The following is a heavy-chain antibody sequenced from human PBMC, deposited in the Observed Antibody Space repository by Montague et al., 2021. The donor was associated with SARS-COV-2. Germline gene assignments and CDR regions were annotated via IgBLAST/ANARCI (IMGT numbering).Heavy chain of an antibody. CDR1: GGSFSGYY. CDR3: ARAFRSVVPAVLGVAFCYYFDMDV. V-gene: IGHV4-34*01. D-gene: IGHD2-2*01. Sequence: SESLSLTCAVYGGSFSGYYWSWIRQPPGKGLEWIGEINYSGSTNYNPSLKSRVTISVDTSKNQFSLKLSSVTAADTAVYFCARAFRSVVPAVLGVAFCYYFDMDVWGQGTTVTVSS. CDR2: INYSGST. J-gene: IGHJ6*02.